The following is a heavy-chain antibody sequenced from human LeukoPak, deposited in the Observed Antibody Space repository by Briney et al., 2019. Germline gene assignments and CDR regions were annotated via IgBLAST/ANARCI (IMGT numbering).Heavy chain of an antibody. CDR3: ARDTTAYYDSSGYYYADAFDI. D-gene: IGHD3-22*01. CDR1: GGTFSSYA. J-gene: IGHJ3*02. Sequence: ATVKVSCKASGGTFSSYAISWVRQAPGQGLEWMGGIIPIFGTANYAQKFQGRVTITTDESTSTACMELSSLRSEDTAVYYCARDTTAYYDSSGYYYADAFDIWGQGTMVTVSS. V-gene: IGHV1-69*05. CDR2: IIPIFGTA.